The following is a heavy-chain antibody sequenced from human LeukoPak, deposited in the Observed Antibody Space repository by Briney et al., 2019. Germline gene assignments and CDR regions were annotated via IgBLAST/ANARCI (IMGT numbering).Heavy chain of an antibody. J-gene: IGHJ4*02. CDR2: IYYSGST. CDR3: AAYCGGDCYSNRFNY. V-gene: IGHV4-59*12. CDR1: GVSISSYY. D-gene: IGHD2-21*02. Sequence: SEALSLTCTVSGVSISSYYWSWIRQPPGKGLEWIGYIYYSGSTNYNPSLKSRVTMSVDTSKNQFSLKLSSVTAADTAVYYCAAYCGGDCYSNRFNYWGQGTLVTVSS.